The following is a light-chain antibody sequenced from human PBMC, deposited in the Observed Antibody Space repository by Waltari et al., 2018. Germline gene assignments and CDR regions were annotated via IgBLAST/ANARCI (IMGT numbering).Light chain of an antibody. CDR2: EDN. J-gene: IGLJ2*01. CDR1: SGNIASNN. V-gene: IGLV6-57*02. CDR3: QSYDSNNHVV. Sequence: NFMLSQPHSVSESPGKTVTISCTGSSGNIASNNVQWYHHRPESAPIIVIYEDNQKPAGVPDRFSGSIDSSTNSASLTVSGLRPEDEGDYYCQSYDSNNHVVFGGGTKLTVL.